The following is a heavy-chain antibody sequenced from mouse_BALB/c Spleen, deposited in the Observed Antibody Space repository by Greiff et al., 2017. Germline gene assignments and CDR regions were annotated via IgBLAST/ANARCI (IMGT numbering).Heavy chain of an antibody. CDR3: ARRDRYAYAY. J-gene: IGHJ3*01. V-gene: IGHV1-18*01. D-gene: IGHD6-5*01. CDR2: INPNNGGT. Sequence: VQLQQSGPELVKPGASVKIPCKASGYTFTDYNMDWVKQSHGKSLEWIGDINPNNGGTIYNQKFKGKATLTVDKSSSTAYMELRSLTSEDTAVYYCARRDRYAYAYWGQGTLVTVSA. CDR1: GYTFTDYN.